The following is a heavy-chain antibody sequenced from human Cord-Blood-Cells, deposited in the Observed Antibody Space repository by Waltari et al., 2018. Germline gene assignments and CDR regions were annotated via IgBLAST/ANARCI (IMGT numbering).Heavy chain of an antibody. CDR1: GFTFSSYG. V-gene: IGHV3-33*01. J-gene: IGHJ4*02. CDR3: ARDGLGY. CDR2: IWYDGSNK. Sequence: QVQLVESGGGVVQPGRSLRLSCAASGFTFSSYGMHWFRQAPGRGLEWVAVIWYDGSNKYYADAVKGRFTIARDNSKNTLYLQMNSLGAEDTAVYYCARDGLGYWGQGTLVTVSS.